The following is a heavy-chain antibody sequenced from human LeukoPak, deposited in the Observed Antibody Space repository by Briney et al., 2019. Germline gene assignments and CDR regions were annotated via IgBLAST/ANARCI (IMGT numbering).Heavy chain of an antibody. J-gene: IGHJ4*02. Sequence: GGSLRLSCAASGFTVSSNYMSWVRQAPGKGLEWVSVIWYDGSNKYYADSMKGRFTISRDNSKNTLYLQMNSLRAEDTAVYYCARDTGGWSPDYWGQGTLVTVSS. V-gene: IGHV3-33*08. CDR2: IWYDGSNK. CDR1: GFTVSSNY. D-gene: IGHD2-8*02. CDR3: ARDTGGWSPDY.